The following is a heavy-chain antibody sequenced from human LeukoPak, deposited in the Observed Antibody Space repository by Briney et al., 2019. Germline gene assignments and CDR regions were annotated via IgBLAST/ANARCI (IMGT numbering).Heavy chain of an antibody. Sequence: ASVTVSCKASGYTFTGYYMHWVRQAPGKGLEWMGWINPNSGGTNYAQKFQGRVTMTRDTSISTAYMELSRLRSDDTAVYYCARDSSRWFLVYWGQGTLVTVSS. CDR1: GYTFTGYY. D-gene: IGHD6-19*01. V-gene: IGHV1-2*02. J-gene: IGHJ4*02. CDR2: INPNSGGT. CDR3: ARDSSRWFLVY.